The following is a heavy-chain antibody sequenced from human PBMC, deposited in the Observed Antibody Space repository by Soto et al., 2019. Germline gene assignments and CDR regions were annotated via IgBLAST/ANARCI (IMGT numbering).Heavy chain of an antibody. Sequence: EVQLLESGGGLVQPGGSLRLSCAASGFTFSSYAMSWVRQAPGKGLEWVSAISGSGGSTYYADSVKGRFTISRDNSKNTLYLQMNSLRAEDTAVDYCAKGLSSITMIVVVTDFDYWGQGTLVTVSS. CDR1: GFTFSSYA. D-gene: IGHD3-22*01. CDR3: AKGLSSITMIVVVTDFDY. CDR2: ISGSGGST. V-gene: IGHV3-23*01. J-gene: IGHJ4*02.